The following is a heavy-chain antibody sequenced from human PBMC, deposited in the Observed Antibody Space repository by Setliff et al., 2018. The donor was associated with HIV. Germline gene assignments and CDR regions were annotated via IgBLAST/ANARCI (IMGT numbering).Heavy chain of an antibody. CDR1: DGSRSGIH. V-gene: IGHV4-34*01. CDR2: INFGGGT. Sequence: SETLSLTCAVFDGSRSGIHWSWIRQPPGKGLEWIAEINFGGGTNYSPSLNSRATISVDTSKNSFSLRLSSVTAADTAVYYCARVNALIRALFDYWGQGALVTVSS. CDR3: ARVNALIRALFDY. J-gene: IGHJ4*02.